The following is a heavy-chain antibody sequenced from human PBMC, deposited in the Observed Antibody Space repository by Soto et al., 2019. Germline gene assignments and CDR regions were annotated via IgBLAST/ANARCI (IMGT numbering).Heavy chain of an antibody. J-gene: IGHJ5*02. D-gene: IGHD4-17*01. CDR3: ARTTIPNWFDP. CDR2: IYYSGST. Sequence: LSLTCTVSGGYISSGVYYWSWIRQHPGKGLEWIGYIYYSGSTYYNPSLKSRVTISVDTSKNQFSLKLSSVTAADTAVYYCARTTIPNWFDPWGQGTLVTVSS. CDR1: GGYISSGVYY. V-gene: IGHV4-31*03.